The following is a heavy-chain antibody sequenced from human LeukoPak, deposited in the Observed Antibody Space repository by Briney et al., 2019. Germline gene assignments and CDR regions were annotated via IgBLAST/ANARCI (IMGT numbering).Heavy chain of an antibody. CDR2: IYTSGST. J-gene: IGHJ5*02. D-gene: IGHD3-10*01. V-gene: IGHV4-61*02. CDR1: GGSISSGSYY. CDR3: ARDRGQVRGPPGGADP. Sequence: IPSQTLSLTCTVSGGSISSGSYYWSWIRQPAGKGLEWIGRIYTSGSTNYNPSLKSRVTISVDTSKNQFSLKLSSVTAADTAVYYCARDRGQVRGPPGGADPWGQGTLVTVSS.